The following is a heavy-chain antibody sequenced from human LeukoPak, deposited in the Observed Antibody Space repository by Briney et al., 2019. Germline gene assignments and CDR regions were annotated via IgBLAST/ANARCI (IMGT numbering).Heavy chain of an antibody. V-gene: IGHV4-38-2*01. CDR3: ARVGSSWYWDDY. J-gene: IGHJ4*02. Sequence: SETLSLTCAVSDYSVTSAYYWGWSRQFPGKGLEWIGSIFHGETTYYNPSLESRVTISVDPSKNQFSLRLTSVTAADTAVYYCARVGSSWYWDDYWGQGTLVTVFS. CDR1: DYSVTSAYY. D-gene: IGHD6-13*01. CDR2: IFHGETT.